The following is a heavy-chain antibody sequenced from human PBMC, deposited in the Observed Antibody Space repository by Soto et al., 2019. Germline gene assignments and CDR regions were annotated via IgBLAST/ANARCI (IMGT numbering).Heavy chain of an antibody. Sequence: QVQLVESGGGVVQPGRSLRLSCAASGFTFSSYAMHWVRQAPGKGLEWVAVISYDGSNKYYADSVKGRFTISRDNSKNTLYLQMNSLRAEDMAVYYCARDWADFWSGYLVNWGQGTLVTVSS. CDR3: ARDWADFWSGYLVN. J-gene: IGHJ4*02. CDR1: GFTFSSYA. D-gene: IGHD3-3*01. CDR2: ISYDGSNK. V-gene: IGHV3-30-3*01.